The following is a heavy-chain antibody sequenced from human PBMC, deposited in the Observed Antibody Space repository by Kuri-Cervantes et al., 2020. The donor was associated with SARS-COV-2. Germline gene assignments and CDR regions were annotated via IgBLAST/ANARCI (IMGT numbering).Heavy chain of an antibody. J-gene: IGHJ4*02. D-gene: IGHD3-22*01. Sequence: SETLSLTCTVSGGSISSYYWSWIRQPPGKGLEWIGYIYYSGTTNYNPSLKSRVTISVDTSKNQFSLKLSSLTAADTAVYYCARVVDYHDSSGYYYAHFDYWGQGTLVTVSS. V-gene: IGHV4-59*01. CDR3: ARVVDYHDSSGYYYAHFDY. CDR2: IYYSGTT. CDR1: GGSISSYY.